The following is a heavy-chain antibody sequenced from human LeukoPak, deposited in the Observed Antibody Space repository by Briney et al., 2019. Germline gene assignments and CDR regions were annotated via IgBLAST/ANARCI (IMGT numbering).Heavy chain of an antibody. D-gene: IGHD2-2*01. Sequence: ASVKVSCKASGYTFTNYDINWVRQATGQGLEWMGWMNPDSGNTGYAQTFQGRVTITKNTSISTAYMELSSLRSEDTALYYCARGPYCRSTSCPYYLDVWGKGTTVTVSS. J-gene: IGHJ6*03. CDR2: MNPDSGNT. CDR1: GYTFTNYD. CDR3: ARGPYCRSTSCPYYLDV. V-gene: IGHV1-8*03.